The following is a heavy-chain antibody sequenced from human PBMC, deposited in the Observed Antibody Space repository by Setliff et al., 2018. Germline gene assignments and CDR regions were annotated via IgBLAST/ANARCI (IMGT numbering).Heavy chain of an antibody. J-gene: IGHJ3*02. CDR3: ASSSGSSSNDAFDI. CDR1: GYRFSSHW. CDR2: IYPGDSDT. D-gene: IGHD1-26*01. V-gene: IGHV5-51*01. Sequence: PGESLKISCKGSGYRFSSHWIGWARQMPGKGLEWMGIIYPGDSDTRYSPSFQGQVTISADKSISTACLQWSSLKASDTAMYYCASSSGSSSNDAFDIWGQGTTVTVS.